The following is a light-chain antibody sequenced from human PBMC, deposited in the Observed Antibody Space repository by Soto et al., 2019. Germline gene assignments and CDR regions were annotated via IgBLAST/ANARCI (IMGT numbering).Light chain of an antibody. CDR1: QTVSSN. Sequence: EIVLTQSPATLSVSPGERATLPSRASQTVSSNVAWYQQKPGQDPRLRIYGASTRPTGIPARFSGSGSGTDVTLTITRLEPEDSAVYVCQQYTGPPTTFGQGTRLEIK. CDR2: GAS. CDR3: QQYTGPPTT. J-gene: IGKJ5*01. V-gene: IGKV3-15*01.